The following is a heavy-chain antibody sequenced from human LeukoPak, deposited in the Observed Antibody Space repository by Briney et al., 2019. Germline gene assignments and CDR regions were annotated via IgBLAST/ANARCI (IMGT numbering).Heavy chain of an antibody. Sequence: PGGSLRLSCAASGFTFSSYAMHWVRQAPGKGLEWVAVISYDGSNKYYADSVKGRFTISRDNSKNTLYLQMNSLRAEDTAVYYCARDRGGSHTLDYWAREPWSPSPQ. CDR3: ARDRGGSHTLDY. J-gene: IGHJ4*02. CDR2: ISYDGSNK. D-gene: IGHD1-26*01. CDR1: GFTFSSYA. V-gene: IGHV3-30-3*01.